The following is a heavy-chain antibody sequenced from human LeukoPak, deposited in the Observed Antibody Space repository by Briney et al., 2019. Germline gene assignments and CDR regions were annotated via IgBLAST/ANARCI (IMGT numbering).Heavy chain of an antibody. CDR1: PGSISGYY. V-gene: IGHV4-59*01. D-gene: IGHD3-3*01. CDR3: AREPTWSGYFDS. CDR2: IYYSGST. J-gene: IGHJ4*02. Sequence: SETLSLTCTVSPGSISGYYWSWIRQPPGKGLEWIGYIYYSGSTNYNPSLKSRVIISVDTSKNQFSLKLSSVTAADTALYYCAREPTWSGYFDSWGQGTLVTVSS.